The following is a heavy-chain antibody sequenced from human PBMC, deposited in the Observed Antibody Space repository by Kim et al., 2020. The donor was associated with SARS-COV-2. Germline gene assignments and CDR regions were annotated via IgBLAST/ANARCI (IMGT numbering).Heavy chain of an antibody. CDR3: AREVNHSGTGGFDF. J-gene: IGHJ4*02. CDR1: GYTFTDYY. V-gene: IGHV1-2*04. Sequence: ASVKVSCRASGYTFTDYYIHWVRQAPGQGLEWMGWMNPKNGDTHFAQRFQDWVTLTRDTSMTTAYMALSSLKSDDTAVYYCAREVNHSGTGGFDFWGQGTLVSVSS. CDR2: MNPKNGDT. D-gene: IGHD1-1*01.